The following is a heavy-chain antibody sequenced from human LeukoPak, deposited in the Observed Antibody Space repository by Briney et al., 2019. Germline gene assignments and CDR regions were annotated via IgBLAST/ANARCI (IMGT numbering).Heavy chain of an antibody. D-gene: IGHD6-19*01. Sequence: GGSLRLSCVASGFRFKTYEMNWGRPAPGEGLEWISYISVGGSDEDYADSVKGRFSISRDNAKNSLFLQMNSLRVEDTAVYYCARDVGFNNGWPAWGQGTLVTVSS. CDR3: ARDVGFNNGWPA. J-gene: IGHJ5*02. CDR1: GFRFKTYE. V-gene: IGHV3-48*03. CDR2: ISVGGSDE.